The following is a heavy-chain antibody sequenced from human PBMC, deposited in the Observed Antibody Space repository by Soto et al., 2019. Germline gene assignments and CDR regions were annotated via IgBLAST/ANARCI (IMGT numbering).Heavy chain of an antibody. Sequence: SVKVSCKASGGTFSSYAISWVRQAPGQGLEWMGGIIPIFGTANYAQKFQGRVTITADESTSTAYMELSSLRSEDTAVCYCACGSSYYYYGMDVWGQGTTVTVSS. CDR3: ACGSSYYYYGMDV. J-gene: IGHJ6*02. CDR2: IIPIFGTA. V-gene: IGHV1-69*13. CDR1: GGTFSSYA. D-gene: IGHD6-6*01.